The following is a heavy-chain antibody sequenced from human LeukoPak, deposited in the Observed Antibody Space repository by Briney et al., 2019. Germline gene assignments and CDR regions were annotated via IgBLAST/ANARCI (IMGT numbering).Heavy chain of an antibody. CDR2: IRGRTYSGTT. D-gene: IGHD6-19*01. V-gene: IGHV3-49*04. J-gene: IGHJ4*02. CDR3: TGDRLMAGQYLIDY. Sequence: GGSLRLSYATSGFSFADYAVSWVRQAPGKGLGWVCLIRGRTYSGTTDYAASVKGRFIISRDDSKSIAYLQMNSLIIEDTAMYYCTGDRLMAGQYLIDYWGQGTLVTVSS. CDR1: GFSFADYA.